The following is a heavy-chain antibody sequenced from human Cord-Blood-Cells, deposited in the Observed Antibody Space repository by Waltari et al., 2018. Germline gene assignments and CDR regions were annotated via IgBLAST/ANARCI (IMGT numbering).Heavy chain of an antibody. D-gene: IGHD2-2*01. Sequence: QVQLVQSGAEVKKPGASVKVSCKASGYTFTGYYMHWLRQAPGQGLEWMGWINPNSGGTNYAQKFQGWVTMTRDTSISTAYMELSRLRSDDTAVYYCARGSAIVVVPAAIQGYFDLWGRGTLVTVSS. CDR2: INPNSGGT. CDR3: ARGSAIVVVPAAIQGYFDL. J-gene: IGHJ2*01. CDR1: GYTFTGYY. V-gene: IGHV1-2*04.